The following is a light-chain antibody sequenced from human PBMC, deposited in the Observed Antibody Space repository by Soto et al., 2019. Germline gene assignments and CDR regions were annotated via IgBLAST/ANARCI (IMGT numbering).Light chain of an antibody. J-gene: IGLJ1*01. CDR1: GSDIGSYNR. CDR3: NSYTTTSSYV. V-gene: IGLV2-14*03. Sequence: QSALTQPASVSGSPGQSIAISCAGTGSDIGSYNRVSWYQQHPGKAPKLMIYEVTNGPSGVSDRFSGSKSGNTASLTISGLQAEDEADYYCNSYTTTSSYVFGTGTKLTVL. CDR2: EVT.